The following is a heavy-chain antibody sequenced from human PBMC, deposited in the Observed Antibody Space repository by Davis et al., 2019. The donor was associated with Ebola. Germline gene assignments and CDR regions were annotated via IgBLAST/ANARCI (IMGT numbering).Heavy chain of an antibody. V-gene: IGHV3-64D*06. CDR3: VKDRRGSYAFDI. CDR2: INDYGTRT. CDR1: GFTFNDYA. D-gene: IGHD1-26*01. J-gene: IGHJ3*02. Sequence: PGGSLRLSCSASGFTFNDYAMHWVRQAPGRGLDCVSGINDYGTRTHYADSVRGRFTISRDDSKNAVYLQMTSLRAEDTALYYCVKDRRGSYAFDIWGQGTMVTVSS.